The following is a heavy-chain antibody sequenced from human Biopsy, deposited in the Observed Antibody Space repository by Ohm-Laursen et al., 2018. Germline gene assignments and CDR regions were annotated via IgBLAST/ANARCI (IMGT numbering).Heavy chain of an antibody. V-gene: IGHV4-59*01. Sequence: TLSLTCTVSDGPINSYYWNWIRQPSGKSLEGIGNIYYSGSTNFNPSLKSRVTISVDTSKNQIFLKLSSVTAADTAVYFCARGSSYGYDFDYWGQGTLVAVSS. CDR1: DGPINSYY. D-gene: IGHD5-18*01. CDR2: IYYSGST. J-gene: IGHJ4*02. CDR3: ARGSSYGYDFDY.